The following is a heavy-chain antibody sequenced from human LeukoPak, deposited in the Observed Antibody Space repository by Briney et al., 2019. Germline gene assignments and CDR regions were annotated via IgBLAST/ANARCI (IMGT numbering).Heavy chain of an antibody. J-gene: IGHJ4*02. V-gene: IGHV3-23*01. CDR2: ISGGGDTT. CDR1: GFIFSNYA. CDR3: AKQAGSCGSYFDY. Sequence: GGSLRLSCAASGFIFSNYAMNWVRQAPGKGLEWVLSISGGGDTTYYSDSVKGRFTISRDNSKNTLYLQMNSLRAEDTAVYYCAKQAGSCGSYFDYWGQGTLVTVSS. D-gene: IGHD1-1*01.